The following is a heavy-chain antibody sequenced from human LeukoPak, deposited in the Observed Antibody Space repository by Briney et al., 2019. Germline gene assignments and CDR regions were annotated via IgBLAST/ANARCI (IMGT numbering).Heavy chain of an antibody. V-gene: IGHV3-30*18. CDR3: AKVTSPIAAAGPDY. J-gene: IGHJ4*02. CDR1: GFTFSSYG. CDR2: ISYDGSNK. Sequence: GRSLRLSCAASGFTFSSYGMHWVRQAPGKGLEWVAVISYDGSNKYYADSVKGRFTISRDNSKNTLYLQMNSLRAEDTAVYYCAKVTSPIAAAGPDYWGQGTLATVSS. D-gene: IGHD6-13*01.